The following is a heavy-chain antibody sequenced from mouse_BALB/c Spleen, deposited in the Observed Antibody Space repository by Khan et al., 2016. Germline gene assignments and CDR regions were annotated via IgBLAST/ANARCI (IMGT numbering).Heavy chain of an antibody. CDR3: TNRYEAWFTY. Sequence: QIQLVQSGAELVRPGASVKLSCKALGYTFTDYEMHWVRQTPVHGLEWIGGFHPGSGGTAYNQRFKGKATLTDDKSSSTAHMELSSLTSEDSAGYYCTNRYEAWFTYWGQGTLVTVSA. CDR2: FHPGSGGT. J-gene: IGHJ3*01. V-gene: IGHV1-15*01. D-gene: IGHD2-14*01. CDR1: GYTFTDYE.